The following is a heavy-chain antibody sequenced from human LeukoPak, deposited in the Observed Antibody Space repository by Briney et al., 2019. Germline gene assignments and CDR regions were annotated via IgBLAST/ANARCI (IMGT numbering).Heavy chain of an antibody. CDR3: ANRYCSGGSCYFDY. CDR1: GGSISSSSYY. V-gene: IGHV4-39*01. D-gene: IGHD2-15*01. Sequence: SEALSLTCTVSGGSISSSSYYWGWLRQPPGKGLEWFGSFYYSGSTYYNPSLKSRVTISVDTPKNQFSLKLSSVTAADTAVYYCANRYCSGGSCYFDYWGQGTLVTVSS. J-gene: IGHJ4*02. CDR2: FYYSGST.